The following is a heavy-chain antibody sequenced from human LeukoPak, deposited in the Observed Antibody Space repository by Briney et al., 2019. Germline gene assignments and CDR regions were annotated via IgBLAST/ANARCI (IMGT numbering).Heavy chain of an antibody. CDR2: IYYSGST. CDR1: GGSISSSSYY. Sequence: SETLSLTGTVSGGSISSSSYYWGWIRQPPGKGREWIGRIYYSGSTYYNPSLKSRVIISVDTSKNKFSLKLSSVTAADTAVYYCAIRPKSYYYYGMDVWGQGTPVTVSS. V-gene: IGHV4-39*01. D-gene: IGHD3-10*01. J-gene: IGHJ6*02. CDR3: AIRPKSYYYYGMDV.